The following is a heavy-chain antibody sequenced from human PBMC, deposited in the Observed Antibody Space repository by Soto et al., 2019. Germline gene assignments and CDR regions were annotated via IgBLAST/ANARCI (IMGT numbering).Heavy chain of an antibody. Sequence: SETLSLTCAVSGGSISSSNWWSWVRQPPGKGLEWNGEIYHSGSTNYNPSLKSRVTISVDKSKNQFSLKLRSVTAADTAVYYCARGFFKFYYGMDVWGQGTTVTVS. V-gene: IGHV4-4*02. CDR3: ARGFFKFYYGMDV. J-gene: IGHJ6*02. CDR1: GGSISSSNW. CDR2: IYHSGST.